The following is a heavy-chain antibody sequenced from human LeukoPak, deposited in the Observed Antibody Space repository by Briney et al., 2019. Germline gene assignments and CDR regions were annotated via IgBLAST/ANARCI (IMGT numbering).Heavy chain of an antibody. CDR3: AKDLLERPTVVVPNWFDP. Sequence: GGSLRLSCAASGFTFSSYGMHWGRQAPGKGLGWVAFIRYDGSNKYYADSVKGRFTISRDNSKNTLYLQMNSLRAEDTAVYYCAKDLLERPTVVVPNWFDPWGQGTLVTVSS. CDR1: GFTFSSYG. V-gene: IGHV3-30*02. CDR2: IRYDGSNK. D-gene: IGHD2-2*01. J-gene: IGHJ5*02.